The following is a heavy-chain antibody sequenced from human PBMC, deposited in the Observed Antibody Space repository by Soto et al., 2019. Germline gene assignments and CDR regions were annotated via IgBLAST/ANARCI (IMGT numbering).Heavy chain of an antibody. CDR1: GGTFSSYT. V-gene: IGHV1-69*02. Sequence: SVKVSCKASGGTFSSYTISWVRQAPGQGLEWMGRIIPILGIANYAQKFQGRVTITADKSTSTAYMELSSLRSEDTAVYYCARGMADVLPKDVWGQGTTVTVSS. J-gene: IGHJ6*02. CDR2: IIPILGIA. CDR3: ARGMADVLPKDV.